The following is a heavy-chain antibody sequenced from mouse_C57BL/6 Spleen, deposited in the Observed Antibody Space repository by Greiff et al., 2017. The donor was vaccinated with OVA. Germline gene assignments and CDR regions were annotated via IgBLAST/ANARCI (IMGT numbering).Heavy chain of an antibody. V-gene: IGHV1-82*01. CDR3: ASYDNYAMDY. D-gene: IGHD2-3*01. CDR1: GYAFSSSW. J-gene: IGHJ4*01. Sequence: QVQPQQSGPELVKPGASVKISCKASGYAFSSSWMNWVKQRPGKGLEWIGRIYPGDGDTNYNGKFKGKATLTADKSSSTAYMQLSSLTSEDSAVYFCASYDNYAMDYWGQGTSVTVSS. CDR2: IYPGDGDT.